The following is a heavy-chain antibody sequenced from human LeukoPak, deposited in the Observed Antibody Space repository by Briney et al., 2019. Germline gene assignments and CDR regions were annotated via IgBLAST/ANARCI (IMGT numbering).Heavy chain of an antibody. J-gene: IGHJ4*02. CDR3: ARGQSIMNFDY. V-gene: IGHV1-18*01. D-gene: IGHD1-14*01. Sequence: ASVKVSCKASGYTFTSYGISWVRQAPGQGLEWMGWISAYNGNTNYAQKFQGRVTMTRNTSISTAYMELSSLRSEDTAVYYCARGQSIMNFDYWGQGTLVTVSS. CDR2: ISAYNGNT. CDR1: GYTFTSYG.